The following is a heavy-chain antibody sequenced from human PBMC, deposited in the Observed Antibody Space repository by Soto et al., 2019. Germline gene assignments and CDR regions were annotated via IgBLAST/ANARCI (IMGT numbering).Heavy chain of an antibody. CDR2: INSDGSTT. D-gene: IGHD5-12*01. CDR1: GLTFSTHW. V-gene: IGHV3-74*01. CDR3: ARVPTGGYDWV. Sequence: PGGSLRLSCASSGLTFSTHWMHWVRQAPGKGLVWVSRINSDGSTTNYVDSVKGRFTISRDNAKDTVYLQMNSLRAEDTAVYYCARVPTGGYDWVWGQGTLVTVSS. J-gene: IGHJ4*02.